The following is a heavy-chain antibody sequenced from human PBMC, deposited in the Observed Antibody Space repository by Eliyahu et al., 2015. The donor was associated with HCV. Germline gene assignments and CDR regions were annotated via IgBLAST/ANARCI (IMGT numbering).Heavy chain of an antibody. J-gene: IGHJ5*02. CDR2: ISAYNGNT. D-gene: IGHD3-22*01. V-gene: IGHV1-18*01. Sequence: QVQLVQSGAEVKKPGASVKVSCXASGYTFTSYGINWVRQAPGQGLXWMGWISAYNGNTNYAQKLQGRVTMTTDTSTSTAYMELRSLRSDDTAIYYCARDRPAGTYYYDSSGYYPFDPWGQGTLVTVSS. CDR1: GYTFTSYG. CDR3: ARDRPAGTYYYDSSGYYPFDP.